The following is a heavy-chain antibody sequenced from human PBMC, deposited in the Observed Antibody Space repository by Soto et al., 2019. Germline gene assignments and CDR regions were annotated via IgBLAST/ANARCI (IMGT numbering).Heavy chain of an antibody. D-gene: IGHD3-3*01. Sequence: SETLSLTCTVSGDSISTYYWSWIRQPPGKGPEWIGYVYHGGTTNYNPSLESRVTISLDTSKNQFSLRLNSVTAADTAVYYCARSSIKPQVFMYPFDSWSQGTLVTVSS. CDR2: VYHGGTT. J-gene: IGHJ4*02. CDR3: ARSSIKPQVFMYPFDS. CDR1: GDSISTYY. V-gene: IGHV4-59*08.